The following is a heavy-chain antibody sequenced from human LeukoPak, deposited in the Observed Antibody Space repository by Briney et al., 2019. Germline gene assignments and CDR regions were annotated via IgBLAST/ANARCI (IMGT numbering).Heavy chain of an antibody. CDR1: GGSISSYY. J-gene: IGHJ1*01. D-gene: IGHD1-26*01. CDR2: IYSSGTT. CDR3: ARGVGRRKEYFQH. V-gene: IGHV4-59*12. Sequence: PSETLSLTCTVSGGSISSYYWSWLRQPPGKGLEGIGYIYSSGTTNYNPSLKSPVPISVDTSKNQFSLKLSSVTAADTAVYYCARGVGRRKEYFQHWGQGTLVTVSS.